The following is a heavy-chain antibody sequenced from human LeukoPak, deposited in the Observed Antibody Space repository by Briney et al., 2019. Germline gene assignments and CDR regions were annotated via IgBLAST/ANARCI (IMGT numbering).Heavy chain of an antibody. V-gene: IGHV1-8*02. CDR1: GYTFTGYY. Sequence: ASVKVSCKASGYTFTGYYMHWVRQAPGQGLEWMGWMNPNSGNTGYAQKFQGRVTMTRNTSISTAYMELSSLRSEDTAVYYCARGRGKYVDYWGQGTLVTVSS. D-gene: IGHD6-25*01. CDR3: ARGRGKYVDY. CDR2: MNPNSGNT. J-gene: IGHJ4*02.